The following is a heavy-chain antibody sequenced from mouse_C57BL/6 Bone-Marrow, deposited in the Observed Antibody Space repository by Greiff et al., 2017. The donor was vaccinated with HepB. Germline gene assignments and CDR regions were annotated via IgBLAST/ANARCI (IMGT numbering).Heavy chain of an antibody. J-gene: IGHJ3*01. CDR3: ARRGAYYSNSSGVAY. CDR1: GFSLTSYG. V-gene: IGHV2-2*01. CDR2: IWSGGST. D-gene: IGHD2-5*01. Sequence: VQLQQSGPGLVQPSQSLSITCTVSGFSLTSYGVHWVRQSPGKGLEWLGVIWSGGSTDYNAAFISRLSISKDNSKGQVFFKMNSLQADDTAIYYCARRGAYYSNSSGVAYWGQGTLVTVSA.